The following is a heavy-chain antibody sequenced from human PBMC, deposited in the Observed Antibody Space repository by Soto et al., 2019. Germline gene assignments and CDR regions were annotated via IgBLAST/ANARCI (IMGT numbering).Heavy chain of an antibody. CDR2: VYHTGDT. CDR3: AREIVTAGGNNYFDP. CDR1: GGTVASSHW. J-gene: IGHJ5*02. V-gene: IGHV4-4*02. Sequence: SETLSLTCGVSGGTVASSHWWSWVRQSPGGGLEWIGNVYHTGDTNLNPSLQSRVTTSVDKSNNQFSLRLNSLTAADTAVYFCAREIVTAGGNNYFDPWGPGTLVTVSS. D-gene: IGHD2-21*02.